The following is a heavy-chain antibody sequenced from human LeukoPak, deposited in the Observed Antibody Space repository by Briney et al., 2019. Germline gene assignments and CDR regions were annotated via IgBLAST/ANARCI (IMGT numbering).Heavy chain of an antibody. V-gene: IGHV1-2*02. J-gene: IGHJ4*02. Sequence: GASVKLSCKASGYTFTGYYMQWVRQAPGQGLEWMGWINPNSGGTNYAQKFQGRVTMTRDTSISTAYMELSRLRSDDTAVYYCARPFVYCSGGSCPFDYWGQGTLVTVSS. D-gene: IGHD2-15*01. CDR2: INPNSGGT. CDR3: ARPFVYCSGGSCPFDY. CDR1: GYTFTGYY.